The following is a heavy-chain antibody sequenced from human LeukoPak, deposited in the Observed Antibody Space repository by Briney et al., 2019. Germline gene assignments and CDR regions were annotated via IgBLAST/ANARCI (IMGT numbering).Heavy chain of an antibody. Sequence: SVKVSCKTSGGTFSSYAISWVRQAPGQGLEWMGGIIPIFGTANYAQKFQGRVTITADESTSTAYMELSSLRSEDTAVYYCARVPYCSGGSCLLRGYYFDYWGQGTLVTVSS. CDR2: IIPIFGTA. V-gene: IGHV1-69*13. J-gene: IGHJ4*02. CDR3: ARVPYCSGGSCLLRGYYFDY. D-gene: IGHD2-15*01. CDR1: GGTFSSYA.